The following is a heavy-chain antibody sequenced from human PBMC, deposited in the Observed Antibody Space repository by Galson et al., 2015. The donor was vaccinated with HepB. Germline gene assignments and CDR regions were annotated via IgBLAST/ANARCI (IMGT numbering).Heavy chain of an antibody. CDR3: ARAGYCGGGTCYSDYFDY. D-gene: IGHD2-15*01. J-gene: IGHJ4*02. CDR2: TRNKANGYTT. V-gene: IGHV3-72*01. Sequence: SLRLSCAASGFTLSDHYMDWVRQAPGKGLEWVGRTRNKANGYTTEYAASVEGRFTISRDASKNSFYLQMNSLKTEDTAIYYCARAGYCGGGTCYSDYFDYWGQGTLVTVSS. CDR1: GFTLSDHY.